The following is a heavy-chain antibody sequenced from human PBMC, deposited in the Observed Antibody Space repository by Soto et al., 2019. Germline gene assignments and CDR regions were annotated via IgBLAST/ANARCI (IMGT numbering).Heavy chain of an antibody. V-gene: IGHV3-23*01. CDR1: GLTFSSYA. Sequence: GGSLRLSCAASGLTFSSYAMSWVRQAPGKGLEWVSAISGSGGSTYYADSVKGRFTISRDNSKNTLYLQMNSLRAEVSAVYYCAKDHLKGHFDYWGQGTLVTVSS. CDR2: ISGSGGST. J-gene: IGHJ4*02. CDR3: AKDHLKGHFDY.